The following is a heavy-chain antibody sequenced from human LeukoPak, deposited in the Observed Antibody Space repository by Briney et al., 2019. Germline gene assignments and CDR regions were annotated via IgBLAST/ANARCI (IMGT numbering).Heavy chain of an antibody. V-gene: IGHV1-46*01. CDR2: INPSGGST. CDR3: ATPFERSTSSGFRKYYMDV. D-gene: IGHD2-2*01. CDR1: GYTFTSYY. Sequence: ASVNVSCKASGYTFTSYYMHGVRQAPGQGLEWMGIINPSGGSTSYAQKFQVRATMTQDTSTSRAYMKLSSLRYEDTAVYYCATPFERSTSSGFRKYYMDVWGKGTTVTVSS. J-gene: IGHJ6*03.